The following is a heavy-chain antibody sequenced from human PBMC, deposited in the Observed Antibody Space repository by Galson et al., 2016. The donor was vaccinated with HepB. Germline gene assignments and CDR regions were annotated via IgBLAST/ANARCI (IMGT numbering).Heavy chain of an antibody. V-gene: IGHV1-18*01. J-gene: IGHJ4*02. CDR2: ISAYTSKT. D-gene: IGHD3-3*01. Sequence: SVKVSCKASGYTFTSYGINWVRQAPGHGLEWMGWISAYTSKTNYTQSLQGRVTVTTDTSTNTAYMELRSLRYDDTAVYYCARGSQFYDFWSGYYPFDNWGQGTLVTVSS. CDR1: GYTFTSYG. CDR3: ARGSQFYDFWSGYYPFDN.